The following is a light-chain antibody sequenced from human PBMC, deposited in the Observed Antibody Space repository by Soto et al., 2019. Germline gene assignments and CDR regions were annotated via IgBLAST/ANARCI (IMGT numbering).Light chain of an antibody. J-gene: IGKJ2*01. CDR2: GAS. CDR3: QQYGSSPYT. V-gene: IGKV3-20*01. Sequence: EIVLTQSPGTLSLAPGERATLSCRASQSVSSSYLTWYQHKPGQAPRLLIYGASSRATGIPDRFSGSGSATNFTLTISRLEPEDFEVYYCQQYGSSPYTFGQGTKLEIK. CDR1: QSVSSSY.